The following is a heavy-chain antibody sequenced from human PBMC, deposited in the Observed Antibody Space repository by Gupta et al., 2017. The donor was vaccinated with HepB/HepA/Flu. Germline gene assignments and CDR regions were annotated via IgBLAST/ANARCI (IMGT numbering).Heavy chain of an antibody. CDR1: GGSISSRSYF. CDR2: MYYTGLT. J-gene: IGHJ4*02. CDR3: ARLASGGARATLDX. Sequence: QLQLQESGPGLVTPSETLSLTCSVSGGSISSRSYFWGWIRQPPGKGLEWIGTMYYTGLTYYTASLKSRVTISVDTSKNQFSLKLTSVTAADTAVYYCARLASGGARATLDXWRQGTLVTVS. V-gene: IGHV4-39*01. D-gene: IGHD3-10*01.